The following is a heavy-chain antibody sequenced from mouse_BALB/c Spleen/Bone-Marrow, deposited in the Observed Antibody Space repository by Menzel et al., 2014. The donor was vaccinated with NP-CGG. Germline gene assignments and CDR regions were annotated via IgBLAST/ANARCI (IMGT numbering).Heavy chain of an antibody. D-gene: IGHD1-2*01. Sequence: QVQLQQSGPQLVRPGASVKISCKASGYSISSYWMHWVKQRPGQGLEWIGMIDPSDSETRLNQKFKDKATLTVDKSSSTAYMQLNSPTSEDSAVYHCAPHYYGYAWSAYWGQGTLVTVSA. V-gene: IGHV1-74*01. CDR3: APHYYGYAWSAY. CDR1: GYSISSYW. J-gene: IGHJ3*01. CDR2: IDPSDSET.